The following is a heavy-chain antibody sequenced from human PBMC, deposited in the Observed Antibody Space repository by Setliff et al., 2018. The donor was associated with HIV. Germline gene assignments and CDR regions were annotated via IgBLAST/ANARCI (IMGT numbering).Heavy chain of an antibody. CDR2: VHYSGRT. V-gene: IGHV4-34*01. CDR1: GGSLSDYY. J-gene: IGHJ5*02. Sequence: PSETLSLTCAVYGGSLSDYYWSWIRQTPGKGLEWIGEVHYSGRTAYNPSLQSRVAISVDMYRNQFFLRLTSVTAADTSVYYCARHRAQRGSGTYYDDWFDPWGQGTLVTVSS. CDR3: ARHRAQRGSGTYYDDWFDP. D-gene: IGHD3-10*01.